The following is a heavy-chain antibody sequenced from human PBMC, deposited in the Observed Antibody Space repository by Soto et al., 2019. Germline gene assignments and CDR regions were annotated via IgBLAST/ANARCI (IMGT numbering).Heavy chain of an antibody. CDR1: GFTFSSYA. J-gene: IGHJ6*02. CDR2: ISSNGGST. Sequence: GGSLRLSCSASGFTFSSYAMHWVRQAPGKGLEYVSAISSNGGSTYYADSVKGRFTISRDNSKNTLYLQMSSLRAEDTAVYYCVKISVAAAGTDYYYGMDVWGQGTTVTVSS. V-gene: IGHV3-64D*08. CDR3: VKISVAAAGTDYYYGMDV. D-gene: IGHD6-13*01.